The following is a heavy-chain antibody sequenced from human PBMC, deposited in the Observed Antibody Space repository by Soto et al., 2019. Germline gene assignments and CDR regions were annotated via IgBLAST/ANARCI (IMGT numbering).Heavy chain of an antibody. CDR1: GLTFRAFS. Sequence: EVQLLESGGGLVQPGGSLRLSCAASGLTFRAFSMSWFRQPPGKGLEWVSGISGSGGSTYYADSVKGRFTISRDSSSNTLYLQMSSLRAEDTAVYYCAKSRGDSWYLYYYDYWGKGTLVTVSS. J-gene: IGHJ4*02. CDR2: ISGSGGST. D-gene: IGHD5-12*01. V-gene: IGHV3-23*01. CDR3: AKSRGDSWYLYYYDY.